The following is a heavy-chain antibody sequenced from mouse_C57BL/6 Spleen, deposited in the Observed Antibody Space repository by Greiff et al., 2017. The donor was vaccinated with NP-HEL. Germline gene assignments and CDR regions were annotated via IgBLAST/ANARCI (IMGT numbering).Heavy chain of an antibody. CDR1: GYTFTDYY. CDR2: TNPNNGGT. D-gene: IGHD1-1*01. Sequence: EVQLQQSGPELVKPGASVKISCKASGYTFTDYYMNWVKQSHGKSLEWIGDTNPNNGGTSYNQKFKGKATLTVDKSSSTAYMELRSLTSEDSAVYYCARGGYYGSRGGFAYWGQGTLVTVSA. CDR3: ARGGYYGSRGGFAY. V-gene: IGHV1-26*01. J-gene: IGHJ3*01.